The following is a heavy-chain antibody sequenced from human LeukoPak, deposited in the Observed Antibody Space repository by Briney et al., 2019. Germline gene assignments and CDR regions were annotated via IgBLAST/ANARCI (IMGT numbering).Heavy chain of an antibody. V-gene: IGHV4-59*08. CDR2: IYYSGST. CDR1: GGSISSYY. Sequence: SETLSLTCTVSGGSISSYYWSWIRQPPGKGLEWIGYIYYSGSTNYNPSLMSRVTISVDTSKNQFSLKLSSVTAADTAVYYCARRGYYYYGMDVWGQGTTVTVSS. J-gene: IGHJ6*02. CDR3: ARRGYYYYGMDV.